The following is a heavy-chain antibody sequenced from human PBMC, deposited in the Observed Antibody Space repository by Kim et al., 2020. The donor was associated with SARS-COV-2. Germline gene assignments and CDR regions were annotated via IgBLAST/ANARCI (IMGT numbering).Heavy chain of an antibody. D-gene: IGHD2-15*01. J-gene: IGHJ4*02. Sequence: GGSLRLSCAASGFTFSSYAMRWVRQAPGKGLEYVSTICGTGGCTYYADSVQGRFTISRDNSKNTLYLQMGSLRTEDMAVYYCARDWWQRDESWGAFGYWGQGTLVTVS. CDR3: ARDWWQRDESWGAFGY. V-gene: IGHV3-64*02. CDR2: ICGTGGCT. CDR1: GFTFSSYA.